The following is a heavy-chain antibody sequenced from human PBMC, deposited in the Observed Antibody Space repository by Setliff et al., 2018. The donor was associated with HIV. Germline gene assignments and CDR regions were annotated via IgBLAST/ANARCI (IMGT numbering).Heavy chain of an antibody. CDR3: ATYHYYDSSAYYIDLYYLDY. D-gene: IGHD3-22*01. CDR2: ISGYSGHT. V-gene: IGHV1-18*01. CDR1: GYTFSDYD. Sequence: GASVKVSCKTSGYTFSDYDVAWVRQAPGQGLEWMGWISGYSGHTSYAQNLQGRVTMTTDTSTNTAYLELRGLRSDDTAVYYCATYHYYDSSAYYIDLYYLDYWGQGTLVTVSS. J-gene: IGHJ4*02.